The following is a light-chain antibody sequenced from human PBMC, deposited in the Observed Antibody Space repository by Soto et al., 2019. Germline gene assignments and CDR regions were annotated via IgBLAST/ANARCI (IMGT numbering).Light chain of an antibody. CDR1: QSVRSTY. V-gene: IGKV3-20*01. J-gene: IGKJ2*01. CDR3: QLYGSPPLYT. CDR2: GAS. Sequence: EVVLTQSPGTLSLSPGERAALSCRASQSVRSTYLAWYQQKPGQAPRLLIYGASSRATGIPDRFSGSGSGTDFTLTIRRLEPEDFAVYYCQLYGSPPLYTFGQGTKLEI.